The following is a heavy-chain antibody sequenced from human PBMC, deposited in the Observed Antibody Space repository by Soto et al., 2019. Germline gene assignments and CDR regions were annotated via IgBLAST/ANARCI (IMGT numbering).Heavy chain of an antibody. CDR2: ISYSGGST. D-gene: IGHD6-19*01. V-gene: IGHV3-23*01. Sequence: EVQLLESGGGLVQPGGSLRLSCAASGFTFSSYAMSWVRQAPGKGLEWVSAISYSGGSTYYADSVKGRFTISSDNSKNTLYLQMNSLRAEDTAVYYCAKMVMANSSGWFPSRWFDPWGQGTLVTVSS. CDR1: GFTFSSYA. J-gene: IGHJ5*02. CDR3: AKMVMANSSGWFPSRWFDP.